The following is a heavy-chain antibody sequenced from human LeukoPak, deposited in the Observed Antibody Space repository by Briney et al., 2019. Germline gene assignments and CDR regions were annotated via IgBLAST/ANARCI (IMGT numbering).Heavy chain of an antibody. Sequence: SQTLSLTCAVSGGSISSGGYSWGWIRQLPGKGLEWIGYIYHSGSTYYNPSLKSRVTISEDRSKNQFSLKLSSVTAADTAVYYCARVGASYAPDYWGQGTLVTVSS. V-gene: IGHV4-30-2*01. CDR1: GGSISSGGYS. CDR3: ARVGASYAPDY. CDR2: IYHSGST. D-gene: IGHD1-26*01. J-gene: IGHJ4*02.